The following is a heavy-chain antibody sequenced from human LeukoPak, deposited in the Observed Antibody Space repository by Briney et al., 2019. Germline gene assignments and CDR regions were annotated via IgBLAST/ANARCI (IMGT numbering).Heavy chain of an antibody. CDR1: GYSISSGYY. D-gene: IGHD2-2*01. CDR2: IYHSGST. J-gene: IGHJ4*02. V-gene: IGHV4-38-2*02. Sequence: SETLSLTCTVSGYSISSGYYWGWIRQPPVKGLEWIGSIYHSGSTYYNPSLKSRVTISVDTSKNQFSLKLSSVTAADTAVYYCARGVWSTEDYWGQGTLVTVSS. CDR3: ARGVWSTEDY.